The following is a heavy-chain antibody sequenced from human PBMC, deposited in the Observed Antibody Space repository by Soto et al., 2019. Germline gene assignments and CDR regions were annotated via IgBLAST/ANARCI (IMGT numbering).Heavy chain of an antibody. J-gene: IGHJ4*02. V-gene: IGHV4-31*03. CDR2: ISYSGST. CDR1: GGSISSGGYY. Sequence: QVQLQESGPGLVKPSQTLSLTCTVSGGSISSGGYYWSWIRQHPGQGLAWTGYISYSGSTYYNPALKRRVTISVDTSKNQFSLNLSSVTAADTAVYYCARGNSGWLYYWGQGTLVTVSS. D-gene: IGHD6-19*01. CDR3: ARGNSGWLYY.